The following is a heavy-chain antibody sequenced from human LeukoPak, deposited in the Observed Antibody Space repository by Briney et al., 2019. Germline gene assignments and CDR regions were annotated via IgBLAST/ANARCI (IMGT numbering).Heavy chain of an antibody. CDR1: GFTFSSYT. V-gene: IGHV3-21*01. J-gene: IGHJ4*02. D-gene: IGHD1-1*01. CDR2: ISGSNSYI. CDR3: ARALTTLTYEGY. Sequence: PGGSLRLSCAASGFTFSSYTMHWIRQAPGKGLEWVSSISGSNSYIFYADSVKGRFTVSRDNATDSLYLQMNSPRAEDTAVYYCARALTTLTYEGYWGQGTLVTVSS.